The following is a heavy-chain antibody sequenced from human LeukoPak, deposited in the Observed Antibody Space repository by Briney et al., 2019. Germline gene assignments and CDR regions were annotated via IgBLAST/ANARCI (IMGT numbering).Heavy chain of an antibody. V-gene: IGHV1-18*04. CDR1: GYTFTSYG. J-gene: IGHJ4*02. D-gene: IGHD3-9*01. CDR2: ISAYNGNT. CDR3: AREEHYDILTGYYGEFGY. Sequence: ASVKVSCKASGYTFTSYGISWVRQAPGQGLEWMGWISAYNGNTNYAQKPQGRVTMTTDTSTSTAYMELRSLRSDDTAVYYCAREEHYDILTGYYGEFGYWGQGTLVTVSS.